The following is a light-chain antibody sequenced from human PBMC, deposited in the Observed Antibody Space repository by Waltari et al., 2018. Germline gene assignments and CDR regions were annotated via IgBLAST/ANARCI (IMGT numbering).Light chain of an antibody. CDR1: SIDIGHYDY. CDR3: SSYSGTNTRVI. Sequence: QSALTQPASVSGSPGQSISISCTGTSIDIGHYDYFFWYQQQPGKAPKMMSYDFSHRPSGVSNRFSGSKSGNTASLIISGLQSEDEGDYYCSSYSGTNTRVIFGGGTKLTVL. V-gene: IGLV2-14*03. CDR2: DFS. J-gene: IGLJ2*01.